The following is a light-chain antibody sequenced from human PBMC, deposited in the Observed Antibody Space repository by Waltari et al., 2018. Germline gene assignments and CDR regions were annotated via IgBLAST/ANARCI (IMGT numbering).Light chain of an antibody. V-gene: IGKV3-15*01. J-gene: IGKJ1*01. CDR1: QNVSNN. CDR3: QQYNNRPPWT. Sequence: EIVMTQSPATLSVSPGERATLSCRASQNVSNNLAWYQQKPGQAPRHLIHGAATRATGIPARFSGSGSGTEFTLIISSLQSVDFAVYSCQQYNNRPPWTFGQGTKVEIK. CDR2: GAA.